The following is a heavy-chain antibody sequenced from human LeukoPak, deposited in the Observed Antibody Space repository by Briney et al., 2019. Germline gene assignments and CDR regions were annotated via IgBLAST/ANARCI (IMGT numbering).Heavy chain of an antibody. Sequence: SETLSLTCAVYGGSFSGYYWSWIRQPPGKGLEWIGEINHSGSTNYNPSLKSRVAISVDTSKNQFSLKLSSVTAADTAVYYCASIRVQGGWGQGTLVTVSS. CDR2: INHSGST. V-gene: IGHV4-34*01. CDR1: GGSFSGYY. D-gene: IGHD2-21*01. CDR3: ASIRVQGG. J-gene: IGHJ4*02.